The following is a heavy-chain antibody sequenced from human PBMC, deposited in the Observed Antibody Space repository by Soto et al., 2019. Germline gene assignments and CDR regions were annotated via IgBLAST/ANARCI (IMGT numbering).Heavy chain of an antibody. CDR2: IYYSGST. Sequence: TLSLTFTVSGGSISSGGYYWCGIRPHPGKGLEWIGYIYYSGSTYYNPSLKSRVTISVDTFKNQFSLKLTSVTAADTAVYYCTTQGFGGLHGLVDVWGQGTTVTVSS. CDR3: TTQGFGGLHGLVDV. D-gene: IGHD3-10*01. J-gene: IGHJ6*02. CDR1: GGSISSGGYY. V-gene: IGHV4-31*03.